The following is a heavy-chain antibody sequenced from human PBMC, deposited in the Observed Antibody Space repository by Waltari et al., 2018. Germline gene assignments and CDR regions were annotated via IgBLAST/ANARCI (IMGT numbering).Heavy chain of an antibody. V-gene: IGHV1-2*02. CDR2: INPNSGDT. J-gene: IGHJ6*03. CDR1: GYTFTDYY. D-gene: IGHD1-26*01. Sequence: QVQLVQSGAEVKKPGASVRVSCKASGYTFTDYYIHWVSQAPGQGLEWMGWINPNSGDTNSAQKFQGRVTLTRDTSIRTAYMELSRLTSDDTAVYYCARDWATEGAPYYYYYFMDVWAQGTTVTVSS. CDR3: ARDWATEGAPYYYYYFMDV.